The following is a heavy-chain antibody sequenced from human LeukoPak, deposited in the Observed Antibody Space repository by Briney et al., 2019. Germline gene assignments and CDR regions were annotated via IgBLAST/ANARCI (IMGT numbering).Heavy chain of an antibody. V-gene: IGHV1-46*01. D-gene: IGHD3-9*01. Sequence: ASVKVSCKASGYTFTSYYMHWVRQAPGQGLEWMGIINPSGGSTSYAQKFQGRVTITADESTSTAYMELSSLRSEDTAVYYCARLNSQDYDILTGYYPDYWGQGTLVTVSS. CDR1: GYTFTSYY. J-gene: IGHJ4*02. CDR3: ARLNSQDYDILTGYYPDY. CDR2: INPSGGST.